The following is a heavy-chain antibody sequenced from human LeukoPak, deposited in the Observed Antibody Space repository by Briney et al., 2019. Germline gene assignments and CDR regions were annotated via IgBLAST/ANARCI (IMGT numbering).Heavy chain of an antibody. CDR1: GFTFRISW. V-gene: IGHV3-7*05. CDR2: IKEDGSEK. Sequence: GGSLRLSCAGSGFTFRISWMSWVRQAPGRGLEWVANIKEDGSEKNYVDSVKGRFTISRDNDKNLMYLQMNSLRAEDTAMYYCARGGRPDYWGQGILVTVSS. D-gene: IGHD6-6*01. CDR3: ARGGRPDY. J-gene: IGHJ4*02.